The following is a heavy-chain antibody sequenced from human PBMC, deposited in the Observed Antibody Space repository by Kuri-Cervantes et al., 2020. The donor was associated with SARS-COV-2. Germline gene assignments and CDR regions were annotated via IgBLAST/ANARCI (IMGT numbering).Heavy chain of an antibody. CDR2: TYYRSKWYN. D-gene: IGHD3-3*01. Sequence: SETLSLTCAISGDSASSNSAAWNWIRQSPSRGLERLGSTYYRSKWYNDYAVSVKSRITINPAKSKNQFSLQLNSVTPEDTAVYYCAREESPYDFWSGFDYWGQGTLVTVSS. J-gene: IGHJ4*02. V-gene: IGHV6-1*01. CDR1: GDSASSNSAA. CDR3: AREESPYDFWSGFDY.